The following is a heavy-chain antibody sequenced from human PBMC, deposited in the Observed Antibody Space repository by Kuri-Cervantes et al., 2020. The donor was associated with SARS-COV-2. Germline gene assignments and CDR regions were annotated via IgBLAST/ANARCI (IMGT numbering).Heavy chain of an antibody. CDR3: ARLIGDGYPRYSFDH. CDR2: ISSSSSYI. Sequence: GESLKISCAASGFTVSSNDMSWVRQAPGKGLEWVSSISSSSSYIYYADSVKGRFTLSRDNARNSLYLQMNSLRAEDTAVYYCARLIGDGYPRYSFDHWGQGTLVTVSS. D-gene: IGHD5-24*01. CDR1: GFTVSSND. V-gene: IGHV3-21*01. J-gene: IGHJ4*02.